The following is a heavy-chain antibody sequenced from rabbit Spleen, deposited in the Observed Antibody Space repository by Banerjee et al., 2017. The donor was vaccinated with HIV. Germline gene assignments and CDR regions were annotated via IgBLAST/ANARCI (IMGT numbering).Heavy chain of an antibody. D-gene: IGHD1-1*01. V-gene: IGHV1S45*01. J-gene: IGHJ4*01. CDR1: GLDFSSSYW. Sequence: QEQLEESGGDLVKPEGSLTLTCKASGLDFSSSYWICWVRQAPGKGLEWIACINTATDKGVYATWAKGRFTISRTSSTTVTLQMTSLTAADTATYFCARDLTSVIGWNFNLWGPGTLVTVS. CDR3: ARDLTSVIGWNFNL. CDR2: INTATDKG.